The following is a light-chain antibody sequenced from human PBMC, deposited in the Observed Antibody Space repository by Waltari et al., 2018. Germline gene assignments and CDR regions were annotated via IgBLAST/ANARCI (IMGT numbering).Light chain of an antibody. CDR2: DVN. Sequence: QSALTQPRSVSGSPGQSVTISCTGPSSDVGDSYYVSWYQQNPGKAPKLMIYDVNNPPSGVPYRFSGSKSGNTASLTISGLQPEDEADYYCSSYAGSSTLVFGGGTKLTVL. V-gene: IGLV2-11*01. CDR3: SSYAGSSTLV. J-gene: IGLJ3*02. CDR1: SSDVGDSYY.